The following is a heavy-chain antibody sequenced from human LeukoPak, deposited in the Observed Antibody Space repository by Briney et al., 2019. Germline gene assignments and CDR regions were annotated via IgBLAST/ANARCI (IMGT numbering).Heavy chain of an antibody. J-gene: IGHJ4*02. CDR2: ISSSSSYI. V-gene: IGHV3-21*01. CDR1: GFTFSSYS. Sequence: GVSLRLSCAASGFTFSSYSMNWVRQAPGKGLEWVSSISSSSSYIYYADSVKGRFTISRDNAKNSLYLQMNSLRAEDTAVYYCARDSSDSSSNYDYWGQGTLVTVSS. CDR3: ARDSSDSSSNYDY. D-gene: IGHD6-6*01.